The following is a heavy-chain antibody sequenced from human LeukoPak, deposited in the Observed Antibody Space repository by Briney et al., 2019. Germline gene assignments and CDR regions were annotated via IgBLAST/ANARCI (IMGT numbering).Heavy chain of an antibody. CDR3: AKDPIAVAGITFDY. Sequence: PGGSPRLSCAASGSTFSSYGMHWVRQAPGKGLEWVAVISYDGSNKYYADSVKGRFTISRDNSKNTLYLQMNSLRAEDTAVYYCAKDPIAVAGITFDYWGQGTLVTVSS. CDR2: ISYDGSNK. J-gene: IGHJ4*02. CDR1: GSTFSSYG. V-gene: IGHV3-30*18. D-gene: IGHD6-19*01.